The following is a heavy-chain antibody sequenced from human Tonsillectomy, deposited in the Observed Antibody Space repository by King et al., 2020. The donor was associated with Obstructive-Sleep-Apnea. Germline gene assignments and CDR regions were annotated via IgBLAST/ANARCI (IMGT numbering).Heavy chain of an antibody. J-gene: IGHJ5*02. CDR3: VRMGLDRIEPGALTSGLKMS. Sequence: VQLVESGGGLVQPGGSLRLSCAASGFTFRSYAMSWVRQAPGKGLEWVSTITGSDNITHYADSVKGRFTISRDNSKNTLYLQTFGLRAEDTAVYYCVRMGLDRIEPGALTSGLKMSWGRGALVTVSS. CDR1: GFTFRSYA. V-gene: IGHV3-23*04. CDR2: ITGSDNIT. D-gene: IGHD2-8*01.